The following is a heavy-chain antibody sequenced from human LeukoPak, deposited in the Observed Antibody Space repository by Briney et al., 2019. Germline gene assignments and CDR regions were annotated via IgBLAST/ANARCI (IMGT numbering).Heavy chain of an antibody. D-gene: IGHD3-22*01. CDR1: GFTFSSYA. CDR3: AKDRGSGYYDSSGFDY. Sequence: GGPLRFSGAASGFTFSSYAMSWVGKAPGKGLKWVSAISGSGGSTYYADSVKGRFTISRDNSKNTLYLQMNSLRAEDTAVYYCAKDRGSGYYDSSGFDYWGQGTLVTVSS. V-gene: IGHV3-23*01. CDR2: ISGSGGST. J-gene: IGHJ4*02.